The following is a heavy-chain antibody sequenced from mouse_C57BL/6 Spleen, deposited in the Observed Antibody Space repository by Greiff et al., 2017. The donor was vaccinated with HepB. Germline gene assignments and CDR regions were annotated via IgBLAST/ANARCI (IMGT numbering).Heavy chain of an antibody. CDR2: ISDGGSYT. D-gene: IGHD1-1*01. Sequence: EVNLVESGGGLVKPGGSLKLSCAASGFTFSSYAMSWVRQTPEKRLEWVATISDGGSYTYYPDNVKGRFTISRDNAKNNLYLQMSHLKSEDTAMYYCARHYYGSSQGYFDVWGTGTTVTVSS. CDR3: ARHYYGSSQGYFDV. CDR1: GFTFSSYA. J-gene: IGHJ1*03. V-gene: IGHV5-4*03.